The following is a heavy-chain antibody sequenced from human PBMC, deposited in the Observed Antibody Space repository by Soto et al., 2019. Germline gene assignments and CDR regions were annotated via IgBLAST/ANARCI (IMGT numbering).Heavy chain of an antibody. CDR2: IYYSGST. CDR1: GGSISSSSYY. Sequence: PSETLSLTCTVSGGSISSSSYYWGWIRQPPGKGLEWIGSIYYSGSTYYNPSLKSRVTISVDTSKNQFSLKLGSVTAADTAVYYCARTGSSSSQGYYYYYGMDVWGQGTTVTVSS. J-gene: IGHJ6*02. D-gene: IGHD6-6*01. CDR3: ARTGSSSSQGYYYYYGMDV. V-gene: IGHV4-39*01.